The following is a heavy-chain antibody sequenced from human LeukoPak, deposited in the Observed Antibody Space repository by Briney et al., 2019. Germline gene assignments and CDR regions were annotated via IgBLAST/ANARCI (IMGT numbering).Heavy chain of an antibody. CDR3: AIFGGYSGYDLFDY. V-gene: IGHV3-21*01. CDR1: GFTFSSYT. CDR2: ISSDGSFI. J-gene: IGHJ4*02. D-gene: IGHD5-12*01. Sequence: PGGSLRLSCAASGFTFSSYTINWVRRAPGRGLEWVSSISSDGSFIFYGDSVRGRFTISRDNAKNSVYLQMKSLSADDTAVYYCAIFGGYSGYDLFDYWGQGALVTVSS.